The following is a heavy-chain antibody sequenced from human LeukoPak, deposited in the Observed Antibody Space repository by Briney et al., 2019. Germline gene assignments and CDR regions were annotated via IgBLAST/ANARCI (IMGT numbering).Heavy chain of an antibody. Sequence: GGSLRLSCAASGFTLSIYLMTWVRQAPGKSLEWVANIKEDGSEQLYVDSVNARFDISRDNARNSLHLDMNSLRVEDTAVYYCARAQSSGLDNWGQGTMVTVSS. CDR3: ARAQSSGLDN. V-gene: IGHV3-7*01. J-gene: IGHJ4*02. CDR1: GFTLSIYL. CDR2: IKEDGSEQ. D-gene: IGHD6-25*01.